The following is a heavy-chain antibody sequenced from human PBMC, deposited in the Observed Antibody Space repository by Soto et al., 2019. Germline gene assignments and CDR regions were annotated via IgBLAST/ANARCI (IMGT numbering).Heavy chain of an antibody. CDR3: ARGQYSSGGGYFDY. D-gene: IGHD6-19*01. J-gene: IGHJ4*02. Sequence: EVQLVESGGGLVQPGGSLRLSCAASGFTFSSYEMNWVRQAPGKGLEWVSYISSSGSTIYYADSVKGRFTISRDNAKNPLSLQVNSVRAEDTAVYYCARGQYSSGGGYFDYWGQETLVTVSS. V-gene: IGHV3-48*03. CDR2: ISSSGSTI. CDR1: GFTFSSYE.